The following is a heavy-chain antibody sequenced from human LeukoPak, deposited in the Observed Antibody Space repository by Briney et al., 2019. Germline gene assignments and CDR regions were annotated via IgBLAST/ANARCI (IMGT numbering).Heavy chain of an antibody. CDR1: GFTLSNYA. D-gene: IGHD6-13*01. J-gene: IGHJ4*01. V-gene: IGHV3-23*01. CDR2: IGGDGI. CDR3: AKEQAAAGNPAYDY. Sequence: GGSLRLSCAASGFTLSNYAMSWVRQAPGKGLEWVSGIGGDGIFYAESVRGRFTISRDNSKNTLYLQMNGLRGDDTALYYCAKEQAAAGNPAYDYWGQGILVTVCS.